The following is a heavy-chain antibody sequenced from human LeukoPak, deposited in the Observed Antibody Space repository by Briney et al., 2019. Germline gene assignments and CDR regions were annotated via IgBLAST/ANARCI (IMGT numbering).Heavy chain of an antibody. CDR3: ARVSMTVAGLLDY. CDR1: GYTFTSYD. J-gene: IGHJ4*02. CDR2: MNPNSGNT. D-gene: IGHD6-19*01. V-gene: IGHV1-8*01. Sequence: ASVKVSCKASGYTFTSYDINWVRQATGQGLEWMGWMNPNSGNTGYAQKFQGRVTMTRNTSISTAYMELSSLRSEDTAVYYCARVSMTVAGLLDYWGQGTLLTVSS.